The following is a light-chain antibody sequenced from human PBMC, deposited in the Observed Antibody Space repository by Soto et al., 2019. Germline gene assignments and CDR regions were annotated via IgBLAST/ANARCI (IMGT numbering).Light chain of an antibody. CDR3: QHYGNSLWT. CDR2: RTS. J-gene: IGKJ1*01. CDR1: ESVSSSF. Sequence: EVVLTQSPGTLSLSPGERATVSCRASESVSSSFLTWYQQKPGQAPRLLIYRTSNRVTGIPDRFSGSGSGTDFTLTISRLEPEDFAVYFCQHYGNSLWTFGQGTKVDIK. V-gene: IGKV3-20*01.